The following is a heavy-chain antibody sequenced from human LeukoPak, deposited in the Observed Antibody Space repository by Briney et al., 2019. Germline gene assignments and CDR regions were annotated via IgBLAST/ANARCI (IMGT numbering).Heavy chain of an antibody. D-gene: IGHD3-22*01. CDR3: ASSFGDSSGYYSDY. CDR2: INHSGST. J-gene: IGHJ4*02. V-gene: IGHV4-34*01. Sequence: GSLRLSCVTSGFTFSNFWMSWIRQPPGKGLEWIGEINHSGSTNYNPSLKSRVTISVDTSKNQFSLKLSSVTAADTAVYYCASSFGDSSGYYSDYWGQGTLVTVSS. CDR1: GFTFSNFW.